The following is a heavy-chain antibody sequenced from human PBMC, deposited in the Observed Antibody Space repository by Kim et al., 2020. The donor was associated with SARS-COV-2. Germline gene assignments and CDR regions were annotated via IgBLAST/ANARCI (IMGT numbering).Heavy chain of an antibody. V-gene: IGHV3-53*01. CDR3: SSSTVGAYFDY. D-gene: IGHD1-26*01. CDR2: IHDAGST. Sequence: GGSLRLSCAVSGSSVRSSYMTWVRQAPGKGLEWVSAIHDAGSTYYADSVNGRFTISRDIPKDTLYLQMNSLRAEDTAVYYCSSSTVGAYFDYWGQGSLVT. CDR1: GSSVRSSY. J-gene: IGHJ4*02.